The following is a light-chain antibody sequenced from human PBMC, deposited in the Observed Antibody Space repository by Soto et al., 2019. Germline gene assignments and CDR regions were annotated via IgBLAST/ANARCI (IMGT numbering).Light chain of an antibody. V-gene: IGLV8-61*01. J-gene: IGLJ3*02. CDR2: NTN. Sequence: QTVVTQEPSFSVSPGGTVTLTCGLSSGSVSISYYPSWYQQTPGQAPRSLIYNTNTRSSGVPDRFSGSILGNRAALTITGAQAEDESDYYCVLYMGSGVWVFGGGTQLTVL. CDR3: VLYMGSGVWV. CDR1: SGSVSISYY.